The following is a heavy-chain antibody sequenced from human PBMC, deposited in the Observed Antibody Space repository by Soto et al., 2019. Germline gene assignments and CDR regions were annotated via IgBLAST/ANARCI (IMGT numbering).Heavy chain of an antibody. D-gene: IGHD2-2*01. J-gene: IGHJ3*02. CDR2: ISSSCSTI. CDR3: ARIVVVPPATDALDI. V-gene: IGHV3-48*03. Sequence: PGGSLRLSCAASGFTFSSYEMNWVRQAPGKGLERVSYISSSCSTIYYADSVKGRFTISRDDAKNALYLQMNSLRDEDTAVYYCARIVVVPPATDALDIWGEWVMVTVSS. CDR1: GFTFSSYE.